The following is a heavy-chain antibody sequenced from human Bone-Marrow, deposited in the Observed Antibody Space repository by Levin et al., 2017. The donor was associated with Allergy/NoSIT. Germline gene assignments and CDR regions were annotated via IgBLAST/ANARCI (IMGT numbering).Heavy chain of an antibody. Sequence: ASVKVSCKASGYTFTDYYLYWVRQAPGQGLEWMGWLSPKNGGTNFAQRFQGRVTMTGDTSISTAYMELSRLTSDDTAVYYWARVYRYDLLTEYGSPLEVGTVEIWGQGTLVVVSS. J-gene: IGHJ3*02. CDR3: ARVYRYDLLTEYGSPLEVGTVEI. D-gene: IGHD3/OR15-3a*01. CDR2: LSPKNGGT. CDR1: GYTFTDYY. V-gene: IGHV1-2*02.